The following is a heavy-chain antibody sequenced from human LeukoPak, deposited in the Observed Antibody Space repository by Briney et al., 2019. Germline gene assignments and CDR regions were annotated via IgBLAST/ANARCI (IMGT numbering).Heavy chain of an antibody. D-gene: IGHD6-13*01. V-gene: IGHV3-73*01. Sequence: AGGSLRLSCAASGFTFSGSAIHWVRQASGKGLEWLGRIRSKANSYATAYGASVEGRFTISRDDSKNTAYLQMNSLITEDTAVYFCTALGIAAAGMDYWGQGTLVTVSS. CDR3: TALGIAAAGMDY. J-gene: IGHJ4*02. CDR1: GFTFSGSA. CDR2: IRSKANSYAT.